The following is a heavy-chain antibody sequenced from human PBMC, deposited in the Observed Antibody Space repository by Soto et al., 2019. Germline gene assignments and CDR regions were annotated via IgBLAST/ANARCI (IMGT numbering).Heavy chain of an antibody. CDR1: GGSFSGYY. CDR2: INRSGST. Sequence: QVQLQQWGAGLLKPSETLSLTCAVYGGSFSGYYWSWIRQPPGKGLEWIGEINRSGSTNYNPSLKRRVTISVDTSKTQFPLKLSSVTAAYTAVYYCARAREYDYVWGSYRSGFDPWGQGTLVTVSS. CDR3: ARAREYDYVWGSYRSGFDP. V-gene: IGHV4-34*01. D-gene: IGHD3-16*02. J-gene: IGHJ5*02.